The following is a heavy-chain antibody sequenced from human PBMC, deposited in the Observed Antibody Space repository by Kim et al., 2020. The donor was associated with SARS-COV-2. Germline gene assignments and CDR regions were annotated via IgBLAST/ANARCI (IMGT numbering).Heavy chain of an antibody. J-gene: IGHJ6*01. CDR2: ISSNGGST. CDR3: ARTESGYDSAGNDYYYG. V-gene: IGHV3-64*01. Sequence: GGSLRLSCAASGFTFSSYAMHWVRQAPGKGLEYVSAISSNGGSTYYANSVKGRFTISRDNSKNTLYLQMGSLRAEDMAVYYCARTESGYDSAGNDYYYG. D-gene: IGHD5-12*01. CDR1: GFTFSSYA.